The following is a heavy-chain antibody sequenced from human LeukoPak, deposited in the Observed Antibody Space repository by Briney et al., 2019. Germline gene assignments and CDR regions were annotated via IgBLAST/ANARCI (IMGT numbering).Heavy chain of an antibody. V-gene: IGHV3-30-3*02. CDR2: ISKDGGNT. CDR3: AKIHATGWYDWFFDL. D-gene: IGHD6-19*01. Sequence: PGRSLRLSCAASGFSFSNYAMHWVRQAPGKGLEWMAVISKDGGNTHYADSVKGRFTVSRDDSKNTLYLQMNSVRSDDTAVYHCAKIHATGWYDWFFDLWGRGSQVTVSS. CDR1: GFSFSNYA. J-gene: IGHJ2*01.